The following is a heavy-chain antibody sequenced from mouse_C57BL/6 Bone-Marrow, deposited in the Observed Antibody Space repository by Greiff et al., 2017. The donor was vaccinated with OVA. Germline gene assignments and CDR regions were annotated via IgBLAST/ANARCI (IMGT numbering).Heavy chain of an antibody. D-gene: IGHD5-1*01. CDR2: IDPNSGGT. CDR1: GYTFTSYW. J-gene: IGHJ2*01. Sequence: QVQLQQPGAELVKPGASVKLSCTASGYTFTSYWMHWVKQRPGRGLEWIGRIDPNSGGTKYYEKFKSQATLTVDKPSSTVYMQLSSLTSEGSAVDYCARYLFDYWGQGTTLTVSA. CDR3: ARYLFDY. V-gene: IGHV1-72*01.